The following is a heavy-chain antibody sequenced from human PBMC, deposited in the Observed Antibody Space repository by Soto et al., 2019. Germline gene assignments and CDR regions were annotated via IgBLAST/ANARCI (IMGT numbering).Heavy chain of an antibody. CDR2: ISISGGNT. CDR3: ANVRRPNDY. CDR1: GLPFSSHA. Sequence: EVQLLESGGGLVQPGGSLRLSCAASGLPFSSHAMSWVRQAPGKGLEWVSSISISGGNTYYADSVRGRFTISRDNSKNTLYLHIISVTATDTDIYYCANVRRPNDYWGQGTLVTVSS. V-gene: IGHV3-23*01. J-gene: IGHJ4*02.